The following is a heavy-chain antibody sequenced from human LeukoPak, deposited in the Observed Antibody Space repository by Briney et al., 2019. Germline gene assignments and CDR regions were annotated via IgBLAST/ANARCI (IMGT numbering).Heavy chain of an antibody. J-gene: IGHJ6*02. V-gene: IGHV1-8*01. CDR3: ARRMDSSSWATYYYYYGMDV. D-gene: IGHD6-13*01. CDR1: GYTFTSYD. CDR2: MNPNSGNT. Sequence: EASVKVSCKASGYTFTSYDINWVRQATGQGLEWMGWMNPNSGNTGYAQKFQGRVTMTRNTSISTAYMELSSLRSEDTAVYYCARRMDSSSWATYYYYYGMDVWGQGTTVTVSS.